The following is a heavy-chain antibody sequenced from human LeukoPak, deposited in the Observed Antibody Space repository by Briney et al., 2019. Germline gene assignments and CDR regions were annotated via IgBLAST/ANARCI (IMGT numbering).Heavy chain of an antibody. V-gene: IGHV3-9*01. CDR3: AKAYYSDLYYFDY. J-gene: IGHJ4*02. D-gene: IGHD3-10*01. CDR2: ISWNSGSI. CDR1: GFTFDDYA. Sequence: GRSLRLFCAASGFTFDDYAMHWVRQAPGKGLEWVSGISWNSGSIGYADSVEGRFTISRDNAKNSLYLQMNSLRAEDTALYYCAKAYYSDLYYFDYWGQGTLVTVSS.